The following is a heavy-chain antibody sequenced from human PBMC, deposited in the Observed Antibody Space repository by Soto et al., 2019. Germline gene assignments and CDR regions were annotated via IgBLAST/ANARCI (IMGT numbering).Heavy chain of an antibody. CDR1: GLTFRNAW. J-gene: IGHJ4*02. D-gene: IGHD3-16*01. CDR2: IKSKTDGGTV. CDR3: ATFGVPGG. V-gene: IGHV3-15*01. Sequence: EVQLVESGGDLVTPGGSLRLSCTASGLTFRNAWMSWVRQAPGKGLEWVGRIKSKTDGGTVEYAAPMKGRFTISRDDSKNTLYLEMDSQKIEDTAVYFCATFGVPGGWGQGTLVTVSS.